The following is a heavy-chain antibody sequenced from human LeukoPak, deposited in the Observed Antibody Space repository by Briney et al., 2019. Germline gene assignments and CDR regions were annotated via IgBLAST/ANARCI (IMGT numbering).Heavy chain of an antibody. CDR2: IIPILGIA. CDR1: GGTFSSYA. D-gene: IGHD3-9*01. V-gene: IGHV1-69*04. Sequence: ASVKVSCKASGGTFSSYAISWVRQAPGQGLEWMGRIIPILGIANYAQKFQGRVTITADKSTSTAYMELSSLRSEDTAVYYCASVLRYFPCGMDVWGQGTTVTVSS. CDR3: ASVLRYFPCGMDV. J-gene: IGHJ6*02.